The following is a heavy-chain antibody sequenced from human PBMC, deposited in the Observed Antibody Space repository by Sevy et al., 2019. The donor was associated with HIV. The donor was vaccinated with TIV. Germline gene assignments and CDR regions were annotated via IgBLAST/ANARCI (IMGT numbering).Heavy chain of an antibody. CDR1: GDTISGYY. J-gene: IGHJ6*02. CDR2: FYYSAST. D-gene: IGHD6-13*01. V-gene: IGHV4-59*01. Sequence: SETLSLTCTVSGDTISGYYWSWIGQPPGKGLESIGYFYYSASTNYNPSLKSRVTISVDTTKNQVSLKVRSLTAADTAVYYCARGIAAPRGMDVWGQGTTVTVSS. CDR3: ARGIAAPRGMDV.